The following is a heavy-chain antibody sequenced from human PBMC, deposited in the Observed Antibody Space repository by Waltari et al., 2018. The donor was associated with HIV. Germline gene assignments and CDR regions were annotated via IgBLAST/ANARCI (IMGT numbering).Heavy chain of an antibody. D-gene: IGHD2-15*01. J-gene: IGHJ6*02. V-gene: IGHV3-64D*06. CDR2: ISNNGHST. CDR1: GFTFSCYA. Sequence: EVQLVESGGGLVQPGGSLRLSCSASGFTFSCYALPWVRQAPGKGLEYVSAISNNGHSTYYADSVKGRFTISRDNSKNTLNLQMSSLRAEDTAVYYCVKEGGYCSGGRCYYYGMDVWGQGTTVTVSS. CDR3: VKEGGYCSGGRCYYYGMDV.